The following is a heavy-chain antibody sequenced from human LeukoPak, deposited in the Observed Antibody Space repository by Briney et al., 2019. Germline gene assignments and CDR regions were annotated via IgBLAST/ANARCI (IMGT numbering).Heavy chain of an antibody. D-gene: IGHD3-22*01. J-gene: IGHJ4*02. Sequence: GGSLRLSCTVSGFTVSSNSMSWVRQAPGKGLEWVSFIYSDNTHYSDSVKGRFTISRDNSKNSLYLQMNSLRTEDTALYYRAKEKGPSSGYMRTSAGYYFDYWGQGTLVTVSS. CDR1: GFTVSSNS. V-gene: IGHV3-53*05. CDR2: IYSDNT. CDR3: AKEKGPSSGYMRTSAGYYFDY.